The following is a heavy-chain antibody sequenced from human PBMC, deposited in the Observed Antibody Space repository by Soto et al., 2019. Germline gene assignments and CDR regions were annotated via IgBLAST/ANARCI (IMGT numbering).Heavy chain of an antibody. V-gene: IGHV6-1*01. J-gene: IGHJ4*02. CDR2: TYYRSKWYN. CDR1: GDSVSSNSAA. D-gene: IGHD2-15*01. CDR3: ARSLGVVAAMGIFDY. Sequence: PSQTLSLTCAISGDSVSSNSAAWNWIRQSPSRGLEWLGRTYYRSKWYNDYAVSVKSRITINPGTSKNQFSLQLNSVTPEDTAVYYCARSLGVVAAMGIFDYWGQGTLVTVSS.